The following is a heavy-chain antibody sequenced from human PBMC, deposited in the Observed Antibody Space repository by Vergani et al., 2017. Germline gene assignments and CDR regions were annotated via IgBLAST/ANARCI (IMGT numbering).Heavy chain of an antibody. D-gene: IGHD2-15*01. V-gene: IGHV1-69*04. J-gene: IGHJ6*02. CDR1: GGTFSSYA. Sequence: QVQLVQSGAEVKKPGSSVKVSCKASGGTFSSYAISWVRQAPGQGLEWMGRIIPILGIANYAQKFQGRVTITADKSTSTAYMELSSLRAEDTALYYCAKDIDALFSYGMDVWGQGTTVTVSS. CDR2: IIPILGIA. CDR3: AKDIDALFSYGMDV.